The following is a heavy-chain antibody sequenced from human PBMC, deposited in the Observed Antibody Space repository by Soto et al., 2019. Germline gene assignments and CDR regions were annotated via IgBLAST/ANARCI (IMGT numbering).Heavy chain of an antibody. V-gene: IGHV4-59*01. D-gene: IGHD6-19*01. CDR3: ARGPAVARAFDI. CDR1: GGSISSYY. Sequence: TLSLTCTVSGGSISSYYWSWIRQPPGKGLEWIGYISYSGSTNYNPSLKSRVTISVDTSKNQFSLKLSSVTAADTAVYHCARGPAVARAFDIWGQGTMVTVSS. CDR2: ISYSGST. J-gene: IGHJ3*02.